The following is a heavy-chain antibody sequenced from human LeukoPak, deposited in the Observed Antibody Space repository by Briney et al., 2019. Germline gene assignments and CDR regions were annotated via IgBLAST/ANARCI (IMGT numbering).Heavy chain of an antibody. D-gene: IGHD1-26*01. J-gene: IGHJ1*01. Sequence: SYISSSSSTIYYADSVKGRFTISRDNAKNSLYLQMNSLRDEDTAVYYCARDGRELGPNFQHWGQGTLVTVSS. CDR2: ISSSSSTI. V-gene: IGHV3-48*02. CDR3: ARDGRELGPNFQH.